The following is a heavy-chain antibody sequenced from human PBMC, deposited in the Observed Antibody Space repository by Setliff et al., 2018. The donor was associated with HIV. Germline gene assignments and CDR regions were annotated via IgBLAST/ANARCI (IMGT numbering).Heavy chain of an antibody. V-gene: IGHV4-39*01. CDR2: IYYSGST. CDR3: ARVDCSGTSCYRDSYYYMDV. J-gene: IGHJ6*03. CDR1: GGSISIISYY. Sequence: SETLSFTCTVSGGSISIISYYWGWIRQPPGKGLEYIGSIYYSGSTYYNPSLKSRVTISVDTSKNQFSLNLSSVTAADTAVYYCARVDCSGTSCYRDSYYYMDVWGKGTTVTVSS. D-gene: IGHD2-2*01.